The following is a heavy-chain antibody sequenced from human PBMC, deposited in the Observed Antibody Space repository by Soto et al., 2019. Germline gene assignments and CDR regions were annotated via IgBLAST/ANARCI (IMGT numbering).Heavy chain of an antibody. CDR3: ALWGPGYSYGYDFDY. CDR1: GYSFTSYW. Sequence: PGESLKISCKGSGYSFTSYWISWVRQMPGKGLEWMGRIDPSDSYTNYSPSFQGHVTISADKSISTAYLQWSSLKASDTAMYYCALWGPGYSYGYDFDYWGQGTLVTVSS. J-gene: IGHJ4*02. V-gene: IGHV5-10-1*01. D-gene: IGHD5-18*01. CDR2: IDPSDSYT.